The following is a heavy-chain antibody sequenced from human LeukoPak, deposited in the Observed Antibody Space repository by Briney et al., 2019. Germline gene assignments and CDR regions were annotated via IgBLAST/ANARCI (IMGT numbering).Heavy chain of an antibody. CDR1: GFTFSNYD. D-gene: IGHD2-15*01. Sequence: AGGSLRLSCAASGFTFSNYDMHWVRQAPGKGLEWVAVIWSDGSNEYPTDSLKGRFTISRDNSKNTLYLQMNSLRAEDTAVYYCARQMSVFGGGDWLDPWGQGTLVTVSS. CDR2: IWSDGSNE. V-gene: IGHV3-33*01. J-gene: IGHJ5*02. CDR3: ARQMSVFGGGDWLDP.